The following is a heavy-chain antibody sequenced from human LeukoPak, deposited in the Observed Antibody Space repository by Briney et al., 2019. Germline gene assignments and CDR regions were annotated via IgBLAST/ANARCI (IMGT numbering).Heavy chain of an antibody. CDR2: INPGDSYT. CDR3: ARRGYCSGGSCYDY. J-gene: IGHJ4*02. D-gene: IGHD2-15*01. CDR1: GYSFTSYW. Sequence: GESLKISCKGSGYSFTSYWIGWVRQMPGKGLEWMGIINPGDSYTNYSPSFQGHVTISLDKSISTAYLQWSSLKASDTAMYYCARRGYCSGGSCYDYWGQGTLVTVSS. V-gene: IGHV5-51*01.